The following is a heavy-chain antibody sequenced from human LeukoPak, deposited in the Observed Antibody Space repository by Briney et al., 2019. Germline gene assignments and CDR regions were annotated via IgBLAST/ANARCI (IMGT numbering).Heavy chain of an antibody. J-gene: IGHJ3*02. D-gene: IGHD3-10*01. Sequence: GGSLRLSCAASGFTFSSYSINWVRQAPGKGLEWVSAISGSGGSTYYADSVKGRFTISRDNSKNTLYLQMNSLRAEDTAVYYCAKDRPPHGSGSSDAFDIWGQGTMVTVSS. CDR3: AKDRPPHGSGSSDAFDI. V-gene: IGHV3-23*01. CDR2: ISGSGGST. CDR1: GFTFSSYS.